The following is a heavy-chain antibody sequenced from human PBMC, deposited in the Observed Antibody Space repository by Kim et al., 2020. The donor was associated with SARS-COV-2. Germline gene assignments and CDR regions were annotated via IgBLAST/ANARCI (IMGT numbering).Heavy chain of an antibody. D-gene: IGHD3-22*01. Sequence: VKGRFTISRDNSKNSLYLQMNSLRTEDTALYYCAKGGYYYDSSGYYHFDYWGQGTLVTVSS. V-gene: IGHV3-43*01. J-gene: IGHJ4*02. CDR3: AKGGYYYDSSGYYHFDY.